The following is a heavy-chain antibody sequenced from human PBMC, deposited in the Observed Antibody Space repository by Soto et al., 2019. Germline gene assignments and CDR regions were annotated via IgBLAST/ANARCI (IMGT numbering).Heavy chain of an antibody. J-gene: IGHJ4*02. CDR2: IKEDGSDK. V-gene: IGHV3-7*01. Sequence: DVQLLESGGALVQPGESLRLSCAASGFTFEKYWMTWARQAPGKGLEVVANIKEDGSDKTYVDSMKGRFSVSRANTKGLLFRNMSSLRVEGTAVYYCATGRSTDYWALATLV. CDR3: ATGRSTDY. CDR1: GFTFEKYW.